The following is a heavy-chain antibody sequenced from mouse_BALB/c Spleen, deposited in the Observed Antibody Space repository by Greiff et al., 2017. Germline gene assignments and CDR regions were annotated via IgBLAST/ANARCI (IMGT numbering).Heavy chain of an antibody. V-gene: IGHV5-12-2*01. CDR2: ISNGGGST. J-gene: IGHJ4*01. CDR1: GFTFSSYT. CDR3: ARQDPYAMDY. Sequence: EVMLVESGGGLVQPGGSLKLSCAASGFTFSSYTMSWVRQTPEKRLEWVAYISNGGGSTYYPDTVKGRFTISRDNAKNTLYLQMSSLKSEDTAMYYCARQDPYAMDYWGQGTSVTVSS.